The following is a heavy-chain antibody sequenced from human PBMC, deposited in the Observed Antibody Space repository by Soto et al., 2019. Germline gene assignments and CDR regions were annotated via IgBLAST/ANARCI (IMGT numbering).Heavy chain of an antibody. CDR3: ARDDNYDSSGYYYYYGMDV. J-gene: IGHJ6*01. D-gene: IGHD3-22*01. V-gene: IGHV1-69*13. CDR1: GGTFSSYA. CDR2: IIPIFGTA. Sequence: SVKVSCKASGGTFSSYAISWVRQAPRQGLEWMGGIIPIFGTANYAQKFQGRVTITADESTSTAYMELSSLRSEETGVYYCARDDNYDSSGYYYYYGMDVWGQGTAVTVSS.